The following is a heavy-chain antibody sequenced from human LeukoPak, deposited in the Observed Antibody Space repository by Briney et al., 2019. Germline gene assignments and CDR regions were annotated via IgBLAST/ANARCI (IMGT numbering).Heavy chain of an antibody. Sequence: PSQTLSLTCTVSGGSISSGNYYWSWIRQPPGKGLEWIGYIFYSGSTYYNPSLKSRVTISADTPKNQFSLKLSSVTAADTAVYYCARGVAYSGFDLLWYWGQGTLVTVSS. D-gene: IGHD2-21*01. CDR1: GGSISSGNYY. CDR3: ARGVAYSGFDLLWY. J-gene: IGHJ4*02. V-gene: IGHV4-30-4*01. CDR2: IFYSGST.